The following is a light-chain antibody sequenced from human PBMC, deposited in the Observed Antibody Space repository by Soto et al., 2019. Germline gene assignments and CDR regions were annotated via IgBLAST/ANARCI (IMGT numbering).Light chain of an antibody. CDR3: AAWDDNLNGVV. V-gene: IGLV1-44*01. CDR2: TNN. Sequence: QPVLTQPPSASGTPGQRVTISCSGSSSNIGSNIVNWYQQLPGTAPKLLIYTNNQRPSGVPERFSGSKSGTSASLAISGLQSEDEADYYCAAWDDNLNGVVFGGGTKLTVL. J-gene: IGLJ3*02. CDR1: SSNIGSNI.